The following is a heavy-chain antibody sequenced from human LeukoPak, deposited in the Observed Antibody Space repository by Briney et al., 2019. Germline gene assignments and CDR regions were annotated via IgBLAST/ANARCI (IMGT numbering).Heavy chain of an antibody. Sequence: SETLSLTCTVSGGSISRSSYYWGWIRQPPGKGLEWIGSIYYSGTTYSNPSLKSRATITVDTSKNQFSLKLRSVTAADTAVYYWARQNDRSHAYWGQGTLVTVSS. D-gene: IGHD1-1*01. CDR1: GGSISRSSYY. J-gene: IGHJ4*02. CDR2: IYYSGTT. CDR3: ARQNDRSHAY. V-gene: IGHV4-39*01.